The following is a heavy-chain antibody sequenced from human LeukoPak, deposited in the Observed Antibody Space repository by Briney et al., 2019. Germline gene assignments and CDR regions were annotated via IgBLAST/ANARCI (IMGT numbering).Heavy chain of an antibody. Sequence: SETLSLTCTVSGGSISSSSYYWGWIRQPPGKGLEWIGSIYYSGSTYYNPSLKSRVTMSVDTSKNQFSLKLSSVTAADTAVYYCARVFSHGNYAEEFDPWGQGTLVTVSS. J-gene: IGHJ5*02. CDR2: IYYSGST. CDR1: GGSISSSSYY. CDR3: ARVFSHGNYAEEFDP. D-gene: IGHD4-17*01. V-gene: IGHV4-39*07.